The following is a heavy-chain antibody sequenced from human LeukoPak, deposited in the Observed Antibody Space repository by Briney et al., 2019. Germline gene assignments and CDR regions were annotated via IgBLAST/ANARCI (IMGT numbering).Heavy chain of an antibody. V-gene: IGHV3-48*03. CDR1: GFTFSSYE. Sequence: GGSLRLSCAASGFTFSSYEMNWVRQAPGKGLEWVSYISSSGSTIYYADSVKGRFTISRDNAKNSLYLQMNSLRAEDTALYYCARTYSSSWLSFDYWGQGTLVTVSS. D-gene: IGHD6-13*01. CDR3: ARTYSSSWLSFDY. J-gene: IGHJ4*02. CDR2: ISSSGSTI.